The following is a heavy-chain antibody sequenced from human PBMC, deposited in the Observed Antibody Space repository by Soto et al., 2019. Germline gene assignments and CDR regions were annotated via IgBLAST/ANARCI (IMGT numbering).Heavy chain of an antibody. Sequence: GASVKVSCKASGYTFASYGISWVRQAPGQGLEWMGWISGYNGNTKYPHKIQGRVTMTTDTSTSTAYMELRSLRSDDTAAYYCVRDGSSGPAGRKWDWGQGTLVTVSS. CDR1: GYTFASYG. J-gene: IGHJ4*02. D-gene: IGHD6-19*01. CDR2: ISGYNGNT. V-gene: IGHV1-18*01. CDR3: VRDGSSGPAGRKWD.